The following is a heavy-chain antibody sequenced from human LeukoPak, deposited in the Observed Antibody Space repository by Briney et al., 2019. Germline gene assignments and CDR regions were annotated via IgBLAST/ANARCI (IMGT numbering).Heavy chain of an antibody. CDR2: INSDGTST. V-gene: IGHV3-74*01. J-gene: IGHJ4*02. Sequence: GGSLRLSCAASGSTFSSYAMSWVRQAPGKGLVWVSRINSDGTSTSYADSVKGRFTISRDNAKNMLYLEMNSLRVDDTSVYYCVRGAPFDYWGQGTLVTVSS. CDR1: GSTFSSYA. CDR3: VRGAPFDY. D-gene: IGHD1-26*01.